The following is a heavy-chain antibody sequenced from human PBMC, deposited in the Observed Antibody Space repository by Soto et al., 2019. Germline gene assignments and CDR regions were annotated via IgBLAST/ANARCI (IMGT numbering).Heavy chain of an antibody. D-gene: IGHD4-17*01. V-gene: IGHV4-59*01. J-gene: IGHJ6*03. Sequence: SLETLPLTWPVSGGSISISYWSWIRQPTGKGLEWIGYVYYSGSTNYNPSLKSRVTISVGTSKNQFSLKLSSVTAADTAVYYCARVASVTTATYYYYMDVWGKGTTVTVSS. CDR2: VYYSGST. CDR3: ARVASVTTATYYYYMDV. CDR1: GGSISISY.